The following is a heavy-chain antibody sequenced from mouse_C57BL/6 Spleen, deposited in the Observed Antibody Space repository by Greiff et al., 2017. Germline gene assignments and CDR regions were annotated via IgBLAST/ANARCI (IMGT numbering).Heavy chain of an antibody. J-gene: IGHJ4*01. Sequence: EVKLQESGGGLVQPKGSLKLSCAASGFTFNTYAMHWVRQAPGKGLEWVARIRSKSSNYATYYADSVKDRFTISRDDSQSMLYLQMNNLKTEDTAMYYGVRDATVVDYYAMDYWGQGTSVTVSS. CDR1: GFTFNTYA. CDR3: VRDATVVDYYAMDY. V-gene: IGHV10-3*01. CDR2: IRSKSSNYAT. D-gene: IGHD1-1*01.